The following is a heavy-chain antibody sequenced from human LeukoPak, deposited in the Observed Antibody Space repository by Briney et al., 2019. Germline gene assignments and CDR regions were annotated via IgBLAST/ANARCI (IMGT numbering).Heavy chain of an antibody. Sequence: GRSLRLSCATSGFTFSSYAMHWVRQAPGKGLEWVAVISYDLNKYYADSVTGRFTISRVNSQNTLYLQLNSLRDEDTAVYYCAREGVYFDHWGQGTLVTVSS. J-gene: IGHJ4*02. V-gene: IGHV3-30*04. D-gene: IGHD2-8*01. CDR2: ISYDLNK. CDR1: GFTFSSYA. CDR3: AREGVYFDH.